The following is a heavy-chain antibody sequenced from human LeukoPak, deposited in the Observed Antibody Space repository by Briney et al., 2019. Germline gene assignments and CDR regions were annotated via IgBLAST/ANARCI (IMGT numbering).Heavy chain of an antibody. CDR3: ARVTGYVMEDYFDY. CDR2: IYYSGST. D-gene: IGHD6-13*01. V-gene: IGHV4-39*07. Sequence: SETLSLTCTVSGGSISSSSYYWGWIRQPPGKGLDWIGGIYYSGSTYYNPSLKSRVTISVDTSKNQFSLRLSSVTAADTAVYYCARVTGYVMEDYFDYWGQGTLVTVSS. CDR1: GGSISSSSYY. J-gene: IGHJ4*02.